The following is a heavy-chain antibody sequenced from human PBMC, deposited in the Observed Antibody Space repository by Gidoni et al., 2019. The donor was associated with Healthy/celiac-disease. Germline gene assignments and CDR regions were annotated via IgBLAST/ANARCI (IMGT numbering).Heavy chain of an antibody. V-gene: IGHV4-39*01. CDR2: IYYSGST. Sequence: QLQLQESGPGLVKPSETLSLTCTVAGGSISSSSYYWGWIRQPPGKGLEWIGCIYYSGSTYYNPSLKSRVTISVDTSKNQFSLKLSSVTAADTAVYYCEGWGALGFDYWGQGTLVTVSS. J-gene: IGHJ4*02. CDR3: EGWGALGFDY. D-gene: IGHD3-16*01. CDR1: GGSISSSSYY.